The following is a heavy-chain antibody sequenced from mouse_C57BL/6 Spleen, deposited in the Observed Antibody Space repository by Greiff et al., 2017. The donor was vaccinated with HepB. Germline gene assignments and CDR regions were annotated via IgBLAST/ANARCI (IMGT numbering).Heavy chain of an antibody. D-gene: IGHD2-5*01. CDR2: INPSSGYT. J-gene: IGHJ2*01. CDR3: ARSKSNSLFDY. CDR1: GYTFTSYW. V-gene: IGHV1-7*01. Sequence: VQVVESGAELAKPGASVKLSCKASGYTFTSYWMHWVKQRPGQGLEWIGYINPSSGYTKYNQKFKDKATLTADKSSSTAYMQLSSLTYEDSAVYYCARSKSNSLFDYWGQGTTLTVSS.